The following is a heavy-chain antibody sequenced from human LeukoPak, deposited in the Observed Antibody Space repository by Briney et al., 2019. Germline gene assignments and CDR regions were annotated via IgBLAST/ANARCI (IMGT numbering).Heavy chain of an antibody. J-gene: IGHJ4*02. CDR2: IYYSGST. CDR3: ARAEATMVYFDY. V-gene: IGHV4-31*03. CDR1: GGSISSGGYY. D-gene: IGHD5-12*01. Sequence: TLSLTCTVSGGSISSGGYYWSWIRQHPGKGLEWIGYIYYSGSTYYNPSLKSRVTISVDTSKNQFSLKLSSVTAADTAVYYCARAEATMVYFDYWGQGTLVTVSS.